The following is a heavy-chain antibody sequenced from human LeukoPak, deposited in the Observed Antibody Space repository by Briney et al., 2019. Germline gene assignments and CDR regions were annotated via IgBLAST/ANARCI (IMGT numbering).Heavy chain of an antibody. J-gene: IGHJ3*02. Sequence: SETLSLTCTVSGGSISSYYWSWIRQPAGKGLEWIGRIYTSGSTNYNPSPKSRVTMSVDTSKNQFSLKLSSVTAADTAVYYCARERIVGATRGAGVYDAFDIWGQGTMVTVSS. D-gene: IGHD1-26*01. CDR2: IYTSGST. V-gene: IGHV4-4*07. CDR1: GGSISSYY. CDR3: ARERIVGATRGAGVYDAFDI.